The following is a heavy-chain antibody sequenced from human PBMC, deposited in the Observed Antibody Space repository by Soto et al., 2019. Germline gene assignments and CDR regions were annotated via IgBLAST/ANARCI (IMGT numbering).Heavy chain of an antibody. V-gene: IGHV3-15*07. CDR1: GFTFSNAW. D-gene: IGHD3-9*01. J-gene: IGHJ6*02. CDR3: TTDLYDILTGNGGFYYYGMDV. Sequence: GGSLRLSCAASGFTFSNAWMNWVRQAPGKGLEWVGRIKSKTDGGTTDYAAPVKGRFTISRDDSKNTLYLQMNSLKTEDTAVYYCTTDLYDILTGNGGFYYYGMDVWGQGTTVTVSS. CDR2: IKSKTDGGTT.